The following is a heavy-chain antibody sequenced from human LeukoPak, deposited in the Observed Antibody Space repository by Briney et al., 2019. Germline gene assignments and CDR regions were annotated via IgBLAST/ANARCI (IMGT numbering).Heavy chain of an antibody. D-gene: IGHD2/OR15-2a*01. J-gene: IGHJ4*02. CDR2: SYYSGST. CDR3: ARRRAVPGFYYFDY. V-gene: IGHV4-59*08. Sequence: PSETLSLTCSVSGGSISNYYWTWIRQPPGKGLEWIGYSYYSGSTKYNDSLRSRVTISVDTSKNQFSLRLSSLTAADTAVYYCARRRAVPGFYYFDYWGQGTLVTVSS. CDR1: GGSISNYY.